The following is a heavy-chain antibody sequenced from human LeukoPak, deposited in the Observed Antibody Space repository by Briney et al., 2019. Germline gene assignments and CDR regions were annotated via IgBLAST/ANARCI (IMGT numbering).Heavy chain of an antibody. Sequence: ASVKVSCKASGYTFTSYAMHWVRQAPGQRLEWMGWINAGNGNTKYSQKFQGRVTITRDTSASTAYMELSSLRSEDTAVYYCARVQRFLGRFDPWGQGTLVTVSS. CDR3: ARVQRFLGRFDP. CDR1: GYTFTSYA. J-gene: IGHJ5*02. V-gene: IGHV1-3*01. CDR2: INAGNGNT. D-gene: IGHD3-3*01.